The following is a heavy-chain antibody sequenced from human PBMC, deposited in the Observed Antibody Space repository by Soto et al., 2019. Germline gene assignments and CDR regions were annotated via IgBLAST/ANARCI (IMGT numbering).Heavy chain of an antibody. CDR3: ARGRVGSNWFVP. D-gene: IGHD1-26*01. CDR1: GYTFTSSD. V-gene: IGHV1-8*01. J-gene: IGHJ5*02. Sequence: QVQLVQSGAEVKKPGASVKVSCSASGYTFTSSDVSWVRQATGQGLEWMGWMNPNSGRTGYSQKFQARVTLTRNISISTAYMELHSLTSEDTAVYYCARGRVGSNWFVPWGQGTLVTVSS. CDR2: MNPNSGRT.